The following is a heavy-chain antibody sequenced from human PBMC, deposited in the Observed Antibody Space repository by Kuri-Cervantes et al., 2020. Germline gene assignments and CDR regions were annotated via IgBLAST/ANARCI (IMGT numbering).Heavy chain of an antibody. J-gene: IGHJ4*02. D-gene: IGHD6-19*01. CDR2: IRQDVSEK. CDR1: GFTFSSYW. CDR3: ATSRDSSGCD. V-gene: IGHV3-7*01. Sequence: GESLKISCAASGFTFSSYWMSWVRQAPGKGLEWVGNIRQDVSEKYYGASVRGRFTISRDNVKNSLYLQMNSLTVDDSAVYYCATSRDSSGCDWGQGTLVTVSS.